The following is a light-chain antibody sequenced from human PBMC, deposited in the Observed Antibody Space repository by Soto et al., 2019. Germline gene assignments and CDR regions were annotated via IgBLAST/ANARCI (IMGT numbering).Light chain of an antibody. J-gene: IGLJ1*01. V-gene: IGLV2-14*01. Sequence: QSVLTQPASVSGSPGQSITISCTGTSSDVGGYKYVSWYQQRPGKAPKLMIFEVSNRPSGVSNRFSGSKSGNTASLTISGLQAEDEADYYCSSYTRSSTNVFGPGTKVTVL. CDR3: SSYTRSSTNV. CDR1: SSDVGGYKY. CDR2: EVS.